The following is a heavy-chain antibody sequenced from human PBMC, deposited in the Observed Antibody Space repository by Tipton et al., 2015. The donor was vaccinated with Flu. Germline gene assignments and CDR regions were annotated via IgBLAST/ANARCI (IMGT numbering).Heavy chain of an antibody. D-gene: IGHD4-11*01. CDR1: GGSISSSRYY. Sequence: LRLSCTVSGGSISSSRYYWGWIRQPPGKGLEWIGSIYHSGTAYYNPSLKSRVTISVDTSKNQISLKLSSVTAADTAVYYCARYPESNYHWFGPWGQGALVTVSS. J-gene: IGHJ5*02. CDR3: ARYPESNYHWFGP. V-gene: IGHV4-39*07. CDR2: IYHSGTA.